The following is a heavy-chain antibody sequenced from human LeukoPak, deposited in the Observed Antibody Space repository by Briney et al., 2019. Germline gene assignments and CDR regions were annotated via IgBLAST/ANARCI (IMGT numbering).Heavy chain of an antibody. CDR2: ISNDGTNK. D-gene: IGHD3-10*01. V-gene: IGHV3-30*09. Sequence: PGRSLRLSCAASGXTFSSYTMHWVRQAPGKGLEWVSVISNDGTNKYYADSVKGRYAISRDNSKNTLYLQMNSLRAEDTAVFYCARSGYYNSGIYFDYWGQGTLVTVSS. CDR1: GXTFSSYT. J-gene: IGHJ4*02. CDR3: ARSGYYNSGIYFDY.